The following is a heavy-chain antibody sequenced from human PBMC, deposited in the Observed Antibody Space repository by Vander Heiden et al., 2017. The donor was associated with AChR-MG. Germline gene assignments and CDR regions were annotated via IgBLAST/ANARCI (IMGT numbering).Heavy chain of an antibody. CDR1: GGSINSSSYY. CDR2: IYYSGST. Sequence: QLQLQESGPGLVKPSETLSLTCTVSGGSINSSSYYWGWIRQPPGKGLEWIGSIYYSGSTYYNPSLKSRVTISVDTSKNQFSLKLSSVTAADTAVYYCARLLGTVVTPRWYFDLWGRGTLVTVSS. J-gene: IGHJ2*01. CDR3: ARLLGTVVTPRWYFDL. D-gene: IGHD2-21*02. V-gene: IGHV4-39*01.